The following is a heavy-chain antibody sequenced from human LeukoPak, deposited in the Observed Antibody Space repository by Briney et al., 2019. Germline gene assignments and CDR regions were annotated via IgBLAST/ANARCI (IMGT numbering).Heavy chain of an antibody. J-gene: IGHJ3*02. Sequence: NPSETLSLTCTVSGGSISSSSYYWGWIRQPPGKGLEWIGSIYYSGSTYYNPSLKSRFTISVNTSKNQFSLKLSSVTAADTAVYYCAGAMTGNDAFDIWGQGTMVTVSS. V-gene: IGHV4-39*01. CDR2: IYYSGST. D-gene: IGHD3-9*01. CDR3: AGAMTGNDAFDI. CDR1: GGSISSSSYY.